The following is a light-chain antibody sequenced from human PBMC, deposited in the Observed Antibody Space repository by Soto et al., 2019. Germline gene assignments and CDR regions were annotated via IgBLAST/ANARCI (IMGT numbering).Light chain of an antibody. CDR1: SSNIGAVYD. Sequence: QSVLTQPPSVSGAPGQRVTISCTGSSSNIGAVYDVHWYQQLPGTAPKLLIYGNSNRPSGVPDRFSGSKSGTSASLAITGLQAEDEADYYCQSYDSSLSVVFGEGTKLTV. V-gene: IGLV1-40*01. CDR2: GNS. J-gene: IGLJ2*01. CDR3: QSYDSSLSVV.